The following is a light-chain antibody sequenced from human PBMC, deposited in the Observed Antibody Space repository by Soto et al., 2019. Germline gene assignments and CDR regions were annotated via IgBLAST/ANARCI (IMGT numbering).Light chain of an antibody. CDR2: SNN. CDR3: ATWDDSLDGGV. Sequence: QSVLTQPPSASGTPGQRVTISCSGSTSSIGSNKVNWYQQLPGTAPKLLIHSNNQRPAGVPDRFSGSESGTSASLAISGLQPDDEANYYCATWDDSLDGGVFGGGTKLTVL. CDR1: TSSIGSNK. V-gene: IGLV1-44*01. J-gene: IGLJ3*02.